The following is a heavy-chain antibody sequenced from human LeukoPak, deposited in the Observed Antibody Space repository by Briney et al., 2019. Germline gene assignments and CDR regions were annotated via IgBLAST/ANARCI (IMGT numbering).Heavy chain of an antibody. CDR3: ARVIGGWTKAPFDY. CDR2: IYHSGST. CDR1: GYSISSGYY. V-gene: IGHV4-38-2*01. Sequence: PSETLSLTCAVSGYSISSGYYWGWIRQPPGKGLEWIGTIYHSGSTYYNPSLKSRVTISVDTSKNQFSLKLNSVTAAGTAVYYCARVIGGWTKAPFDYWGQGTLVTVSS. J-gene: IGHJ4*02. D-gene: IGHD6-19*01.